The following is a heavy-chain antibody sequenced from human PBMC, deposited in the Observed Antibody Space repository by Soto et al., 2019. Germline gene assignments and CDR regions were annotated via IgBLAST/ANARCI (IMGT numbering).Heavy chain of an antibody. Sequence: ASVKVSCKSSGYTFTNYAIHWVRQAPGQRLEWMGWITAGNGNTKYSQNFQGRVTITRDTSASTAYMELTSLRSEDTAVYYCGRSACSSTTCYVPDYWGQGTLDTVSS. D-gene: IGHD2-2*01. CDR3: GRSACSSTTCYVPDY. J-gene: IGHJ4*02. CDR1: GYTFTNYA. V-gene: IGHV1-3*01. CDR2: ITAGNGNT.